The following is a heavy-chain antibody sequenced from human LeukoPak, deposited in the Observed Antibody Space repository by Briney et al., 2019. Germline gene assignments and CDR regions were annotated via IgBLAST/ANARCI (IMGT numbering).Heavy chain of an antibody. V-gene: IGHV1-46*01. J-gene: IGHJ4*02. Sequence: ASVKVSCKASGYTFTSNYMHWVRQAPGQGLEWMGVIAPSSGTTSYAQKFQGRVTMTRDTSTSTLYMGLSSLTSEDTAVYYCARASGSSAVPFDYWGQGTLVTVSS. CDR1: GYTFTSNY. CDR2: IAPSSGTT. D-gene: IGHD3-10*01. CDR3: ARASGSSAVPFDY.